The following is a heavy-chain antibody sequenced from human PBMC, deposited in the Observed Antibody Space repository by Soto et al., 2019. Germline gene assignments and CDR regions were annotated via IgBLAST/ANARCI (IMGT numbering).Heavy chain of an antibody. D-gene: IGHD4-17*01. J-gene: IGHJ6*03. Sequence: GGSLRLSCAASGFTVSSNYMSWVRQAPGKGLEWVSVIYSGGSTYYADSVKGRFTISRDNSKNTLYLQMNSLRAEDTAVYYCAREEKRNDYGDYGVLGYYYYMDVWGKGTTVTVSS. CDR1: GFTVSSNY. V-gene: IGHV3-66*01. CDR3: AREEKRNDYGDYGVLGYYYYMDV. CDR2: IYSGGST.